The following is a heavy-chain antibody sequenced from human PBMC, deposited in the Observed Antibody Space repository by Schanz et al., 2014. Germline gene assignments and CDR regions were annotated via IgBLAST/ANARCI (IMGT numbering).Heavy chain of an antibody. D-gene: IGHD3-3*01. CDR2: LSGSGGST. CDR3: ARSAGRDFWSGYYTRFDY. V-gene: IGHV3-23*04. Sequence: VQLVESGGGVVQPGRSLRLSCAAYGFTLSSYAMSWVRQAPGKGLEWVSALSGSGGSTYYADSVKGRFTISRDNSENTLYLQMNSLSADDTAVYYCARSAGRDFWSGYYTRFDYWGQGTLVTVSS. J-gene: IGHJ4*02. CDR1: GFTLSSYA.